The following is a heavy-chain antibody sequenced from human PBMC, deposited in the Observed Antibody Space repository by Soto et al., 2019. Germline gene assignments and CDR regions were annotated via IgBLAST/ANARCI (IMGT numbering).Heavy chain of an antibody. CDR3: AHIVVAGLGYYFDY. J-gene: IGHJ4*02. V-gene: IGHV2-5*02. Sequence: QITLKESGPTLVKPTQTLTLTCTFSGFSLSSTRMAVGWIRQPPGKALEWLALIYWDDDKRYSPFLKSRLTITEDTSENQVVLTISNMDPVDTARYYCAHIVVAGLGYYFDYWGQGTLVTVSS. CDR2: IYWDDDK. CDR1: GFSLSSTRMA. D-gene: IGHD6-19*01.